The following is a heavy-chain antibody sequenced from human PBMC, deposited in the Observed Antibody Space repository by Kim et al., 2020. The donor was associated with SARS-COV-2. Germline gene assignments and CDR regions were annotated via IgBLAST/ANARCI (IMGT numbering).Heavy chain of an antibody. Sequence: GGSLRLSCAASGFTFSSYSMNWVRQAPGKGLEWVSYISSSSSTIYYADSVKGRFTISRDNAKNSLYLQMNSLRDEDTAVYYCARNTYSSGWYGDFDYWGQGTLVTVFS. V-gene: IGHV3-48*02. D-gene: IGHD6-19*01. CDR2: ISSSSSTI. CDR1: GFTFSSYS. J-gene: IGHJ4*02. CDR3: ARNTYSSGWYGDFDY.